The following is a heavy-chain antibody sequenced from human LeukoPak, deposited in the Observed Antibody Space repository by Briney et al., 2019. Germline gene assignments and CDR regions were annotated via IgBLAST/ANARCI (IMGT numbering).Heavy chain of an antibody. J-gene: IGHJ3*02. Sequence: GGSLRLSCAASGFTFGDYYMSWIRQAPGKGLEWVSFISSSGSTIYYADSMKGRFTISRDNAKNSVYLQMNSLRAEDTAVYYCARGLGYCSGGSCPRRAFDIWGQGTVVTVSS. CDR1: GFTFGDYY. CDR2: ISSSGSTI. V-gene: IGHV3-11*01. CDR3: ARGLGYCSGGSCPRRAFDI. D-gene: IGHD2-15*01.